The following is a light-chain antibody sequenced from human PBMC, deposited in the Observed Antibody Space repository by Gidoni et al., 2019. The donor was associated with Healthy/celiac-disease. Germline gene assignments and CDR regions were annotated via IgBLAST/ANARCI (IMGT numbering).Light chain of an antibody. CDR2: SNN. CDR3: AAWDDSLSGFWV. J-gene: IGLJ3*02. V-gene: IGLV1-47*02. Sequence: QSVLTHPPSASGTPGQMVTISCSGSSSNIGSNYVYWYQQLPGTAPKLLIYSNNQRPSGVPDRFSGSKSGTSAYLSISGLRSEDEADYYCAAWDDSLSGFWVFGGGTKLTVL. CDR1: SSNIGSNY.